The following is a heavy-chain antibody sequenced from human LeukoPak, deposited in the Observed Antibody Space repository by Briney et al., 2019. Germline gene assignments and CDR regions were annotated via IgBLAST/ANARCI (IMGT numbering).Heavy chain of an antibody. J-gene: IGHJ5*02. CDR1: GDSTSSSSCY. CDR2: IYYSGDT. V-gene: IGHV4-39*02. Sequence: SETLSLTCNVFGDSTSSSSCYWRWIRQPPGKGLEWIGNIYYSGDTYYSPSLKSRVSISVDTSKNQFSLKLSSVTAADTAVYYCVREVVVGFDPWGQGILVTVSS. D-gene: IGHD2-15*01. CDR3: VREVVVGFDP.